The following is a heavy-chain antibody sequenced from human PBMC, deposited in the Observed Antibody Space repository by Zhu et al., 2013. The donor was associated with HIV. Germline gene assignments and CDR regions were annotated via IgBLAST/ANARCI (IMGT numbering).Heavy chain of an antibody. V-gene: IGHV3-30*18. Sequence: VQLVESGGGVVQPGRSLRLSCAASGFTFSSYGMHWVRQAPGKGLEWVAVISYDGSNKYYADSVKGRFTISRDNSKNTLYLQMNSLRAEDTAVYYCAKDRLAGAGDEYYYYYMDVWGKGPRSPSP. CDR1: GFTFSSYG. CDR3: AKDRLAGAGDEYYYYYMDV. D-gene: IGHD6-19*01. J-gene: IGHJ6*03. CDR2: ISYDGSNK.